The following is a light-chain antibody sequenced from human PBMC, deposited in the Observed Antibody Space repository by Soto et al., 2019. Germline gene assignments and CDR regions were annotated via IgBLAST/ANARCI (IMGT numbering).Light chain of an antibody. CDR1: QSVSSSY. CDR3: QQYGSSPLT. Sequence: DIVLTQSPGTLSLSPGERATLSCRSSQSVSSSYLAWYQQKPGQAPRLIIYGASSRATGIPDRFSGSGSGTDFTLTISRLEPEDVAVYYCQQYGSSPLTLGGGTKVDIK. J-gene: IGKJ4*01. CDR2: GAS. V-gene: IGKV3-20*01.